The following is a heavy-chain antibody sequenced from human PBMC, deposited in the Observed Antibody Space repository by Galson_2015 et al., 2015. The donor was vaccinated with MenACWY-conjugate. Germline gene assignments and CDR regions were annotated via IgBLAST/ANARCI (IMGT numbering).Heavy chain of an antibody. D-gene: IGHD6-19*01. V-gene: IGHV3-30*01. CDR2: MSYDGSNQ. Sequence: SLRLSCAASGFTFSSYTMHWVRQTPGEGLEWVALMSYDGSNQYYADSLKGRPTISRDNSKSTLYLQMDSLRAEDTAVYYCARDFSISTMAVASGDWGQGTLVTVSS. CDR3: ARDFSISTMAVASGD. CDR1: GFTFSSYT. J-gene: IGHJ4*02.